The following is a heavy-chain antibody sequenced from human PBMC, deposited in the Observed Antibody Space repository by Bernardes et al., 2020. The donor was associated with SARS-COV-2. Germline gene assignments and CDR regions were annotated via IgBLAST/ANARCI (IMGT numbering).Heavy chain of an antibody. D-gene: IGHD6-13*01. CDR1: GGSISGYY. CDR3: AREPPTPDVTASGPLYGMDV. J-gene: IGHJ6*02. V-gene: IGHV4-59*12. Sequence: SETLSLTCTVSGGSISGYYWSWVRQPAGKGLEWIGYLSYDGVSNYSPSLKSRVTMSVDTSKNQFSLKLTSVTAVDTTVYYCAREPPTPDVTASGPLYGMDVWGQGTTVTVSS. CDR2: LSYDGVS.